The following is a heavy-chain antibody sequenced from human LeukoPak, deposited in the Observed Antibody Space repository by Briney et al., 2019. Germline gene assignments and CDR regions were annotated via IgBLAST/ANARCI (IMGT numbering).Heavy chain of an antibody. CDR2: FDPEDGET. CDR3: ATEDYGVPFFDY. J-gene: IGHJ4*02. Sequence: VKVCCKVSGYTLTELSMHWVRQSPGKGLEWMGGFDPEDGETVHAQKFQARVTMTEDTSTDTAYMELSSLRSEDTAVYYCATEDYGVPFFDYWGQRTMVADSS. CDR1: GYTLTELS. D-gene: IGHD4-17*01. V-gene: IGHV1-24*01.